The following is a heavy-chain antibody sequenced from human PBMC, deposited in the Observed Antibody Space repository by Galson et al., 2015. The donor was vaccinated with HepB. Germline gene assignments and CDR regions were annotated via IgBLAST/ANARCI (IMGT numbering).Heavy chain of an antibody. CDR3: AKDLSGTTQTGFDY. CDR1: GFIFSSYV. Sequence: SLRLSCAASGFIFSSYVMSWVRQAPGKGLEWVSGISGSGDSTYYADSVKGRFTISRDNSKNTLYLQMNSLRAEDTAVYYCAKDLSGTTQTGFDYWGQGTLVTVSS. D-gene: IGHD1-14*01. V-gene: IGHV3-23*01. CDR2: ISGSGDST. J-gene: IGHJ4*02.